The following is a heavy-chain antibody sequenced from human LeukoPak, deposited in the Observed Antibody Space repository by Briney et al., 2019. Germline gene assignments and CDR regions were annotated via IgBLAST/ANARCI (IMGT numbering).Heavy chain of an antibody. D-gene: IGHD3-22*01. J-gene: IGHJ4*02. CDR1: GGSFSGYY. CDR3: AREPDSSGYYGDFDY. Sequence: SETLSLTCAVYGGSFSGYYWSWIRQPPGKGLEWIGEINHSGSTNYNPSLKSRVTISVDTSKNQFSLKLSSVTAADTAVYYCAREPDSSGYYGDFDYWGQGTLVTVSS. CDR2: INHSGST. V-gene: IGHV4-34*01.